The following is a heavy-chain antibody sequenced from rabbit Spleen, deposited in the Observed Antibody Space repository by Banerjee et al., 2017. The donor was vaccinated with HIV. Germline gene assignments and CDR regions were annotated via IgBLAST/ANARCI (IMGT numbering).Heavy chain of an antibody. V-gene: IGHV1S7*01. CDR3: ARGGGL. Sequence: QLKESGGGLVQPGGSLKLSCKASGFDFSSYYMSWVRQAPGKGLEWIGYIDPVFGSAYYASWVNGRSSISRENTQNTVSLQLNSLTAADTATYFCARGGGLWGPGTLVTVS. CDR2: IDPVFGSA. J-gene: IGHJ4*01. CDR1: GFDFSSYY.